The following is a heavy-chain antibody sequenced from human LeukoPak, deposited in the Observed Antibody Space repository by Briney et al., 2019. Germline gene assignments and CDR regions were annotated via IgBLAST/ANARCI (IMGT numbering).Heavy chain of an antibody. CDR3: ARGYGSSWRYFDY. CDR1: GFTFSSYA. J-gene: IGHJ4*02. Sequence: GESLRLSCAASGFTFSSYAMSWVRQAPGKGLEWVSAISGSGGSTYYADSVKGRFTISRDNAKNSLYLQMNSLRAEDTAVYYCARGYGSSWRYFDYWGQGTLVTVSS. CDR2: ISGSGGST. V-gene: IGHV3-23*01. D-gene: IGHD6-13*01.